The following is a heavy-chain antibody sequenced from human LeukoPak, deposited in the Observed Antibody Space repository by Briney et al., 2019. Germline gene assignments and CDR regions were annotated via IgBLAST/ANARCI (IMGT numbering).Heavy chain of an antibody. J-gene: IGHJ5*02. CDR3: SRDATGDP. Sequence: PGGSLRLSCAVSGFTFSDHYMDWVRQAPGKGLEWVGRSRNRAKSYTTDYAASVKGRFTISRDDSKSTLYLQMNSLETEDTAVYYCSRDATGDPWGQGTLVSVSS. CDR2: SRNRAKSYTT. V-gene: IGHV3-72*01. CDR1: GFTFSDHY.